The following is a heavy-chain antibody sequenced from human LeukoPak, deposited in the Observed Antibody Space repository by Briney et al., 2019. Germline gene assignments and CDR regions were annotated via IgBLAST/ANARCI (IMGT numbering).Heavy chain of an antibody. J-gene: IGHJ2*01. CDR1: GFTFSSYE. Sequence: LRLSCAASGFTFSSYEMNWVRQAPGKGLEWVSYISSSGSTIYYADSVKGRFTISRDNTKNSLYLQMNSLRAEDTAVYYCAREACLEWLLLPGCFDLWGRGTLVTVSS. V-gene: IGHV3-48*03. D-gene: IGHD3-3*01. CDR3: AREACLEWLLLPGCFDL. CDR2: ISSSGSTI.